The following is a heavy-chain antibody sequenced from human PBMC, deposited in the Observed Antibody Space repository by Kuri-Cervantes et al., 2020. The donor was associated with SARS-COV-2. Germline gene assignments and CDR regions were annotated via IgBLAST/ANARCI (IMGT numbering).Heavy chain of an antibody. CDR3: ARDPGAHGGDLYFDY. CDR1: GFSFSSYS. CDR2: ISRSSSNI. V-gene: IGHV3-48*02. J-gene: IGHJ4*02. D-gene: IGHD3-3*01. Sequence: GESLKISCAASGFSFSSYSMNWVRQAPGKGLEWVSYISRSSSNIYYADSVEGRFTISRDNAKNSLYLQMHSPRDEDTAVYFCARDPGAHGGDLYFDYWGQGTLVTVSS.